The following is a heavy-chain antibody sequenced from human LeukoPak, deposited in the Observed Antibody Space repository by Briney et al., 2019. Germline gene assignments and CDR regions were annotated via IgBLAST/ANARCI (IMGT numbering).Heavy chain of an antibody. CDR1: GYRFTRYY. Sequence: ASVTVSCTASGYRFTRYYMHWVRQAPGQGRERMGIIDTCGGRTTYAQTFQGRVTVTRHMSTSTVYMEPSSLRAEDTAVYYCARDLIAAAGTTWFDPWGQGTLVSVSS. J-gene: IGHJ5*02. D-gene: IGHD6-13*01. V-gene: IGHV1-46*01. CDR2: IDTCGGRT. CDR3: ARDLIAAAGTTWFDP.